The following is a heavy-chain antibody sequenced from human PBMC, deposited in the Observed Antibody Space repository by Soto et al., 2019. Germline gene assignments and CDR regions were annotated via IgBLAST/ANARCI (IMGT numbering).Heavy chain of an antibody. CDR2: ILPVSAPP. CDR1: GGTLNSYA. J-gene: IGHJ4*02. Sequence: SLKVSCKASGGTLNSYAINWARQAPGQGLEWMGGILPVSAPPDYAQKFQGRVSITADNSTSTVYMELSRLKSDDTAVYFCATDSNYDVSNSFWGQGTLVTVSS. D-gene: IGHD3-3*01. CDR3: ATDSNYDVSNSF. V-gene: IGHV1-69*06.